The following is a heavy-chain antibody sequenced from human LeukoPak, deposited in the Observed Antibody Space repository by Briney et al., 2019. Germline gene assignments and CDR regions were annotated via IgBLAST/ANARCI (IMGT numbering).Heavy chain of an antibody. CDR2: INHSGST. D-gene: IGHD3-22*01. J-gene: IGHJ3*02. V-gene: IGHV4-34*01. CDR1: GGSFSGYY. Sequence: SETLSLTCAVSGGSFSGYYWSCIRQPPGKGLEWIGEINHSGSTNYNPSLKSRVTISVDTSKNQFSLKLSSVTAADTAVYYCARGGYYYDSSGYPDAFDIWGQGTMVTVSS. CDR3: ARGGYYYDSSGYPDAFDI.